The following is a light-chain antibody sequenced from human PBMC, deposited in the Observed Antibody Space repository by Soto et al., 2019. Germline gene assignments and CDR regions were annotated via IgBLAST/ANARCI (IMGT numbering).Light chain of an antibody. J-gene: IGLJ7*01. CDR3: QTWGTGIAV. CDR1: SGHSSYA. CDR2: VNSDGSH. V-gene: IGLV4-69*01. Sequence: QLVLTQSPSASASLGASVKLTCTLSSGHSSYAIAWLQQQPEKGPRYLMKVNSDGSHFKGDGIPDRFSGSSSGTERYLTISSLQSEDDADYYCQTWGTGIAVLGGGTQLTVL.